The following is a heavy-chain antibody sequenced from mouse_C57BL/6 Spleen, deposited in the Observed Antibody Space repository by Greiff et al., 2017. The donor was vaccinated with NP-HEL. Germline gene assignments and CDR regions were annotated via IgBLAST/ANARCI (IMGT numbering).Heavy chain of an antibody. Sequence: VQLQQSGPELVKPGASVKISCKASGYAFSNSWMNWVKQRPGKGLEWIGRIYPGDGDTNYNGKFKGKATLTADKSSSTAYMQLSSLTSEDSAVYFCAREEGDRGWYFDVWGTGTTVTVSS. J-gene: IGHJ1*03. CDR2: IYPGDGDT. CDR3: AREEGDRGWYFDV. CDR1: GYAFSNSW. V-gene: IGHV1-82*01.